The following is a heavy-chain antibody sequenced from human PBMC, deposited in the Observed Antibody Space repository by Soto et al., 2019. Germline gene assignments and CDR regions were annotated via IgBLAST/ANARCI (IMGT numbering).Heavy chain of an antibody. J-gene: IGHJ4*02. V-gene: IGHV4-31*03. D-gene: IGHD3-10*01. Sequence: QVQLQESGPGLVKPSQTLSLTCTVSGGSISSGGYYWSWIRQHPGKGLEWIGYIYYSGSTYYNPSLKSRVTISVDTSKNPFSLKLSSVTAADTAVYYCARGGSGSYYRGSDIDYWGQGTLVTVSS. CDR1: GGSISSGGYY. CDR2: IYYSGST. CDR3: ARGGSGSYYRGSDIDY.